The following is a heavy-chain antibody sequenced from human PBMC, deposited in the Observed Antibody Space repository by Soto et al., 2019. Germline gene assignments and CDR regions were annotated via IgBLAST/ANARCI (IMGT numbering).Heavy chain of an antibody. CDR3: ARTSSHYHFWSGYPRANWFDP. CDR2: IYYSGST. J-gene: IGHJ5*02. D-gene: IGHD3-3*01. V-gene: IGHV4-39*01. Sequence: NPSETLSLTCTVSCGSISSSSYYWGWIRQPPGKGLEWIGSIYYSGSTYYNPSLKSRVTISVDTSKNQFSLKLSSVTAADTAVYYCARTSSHYHFWSGYPRANWFDPWGQGHLVTVSS. CDR1: CGSISSSSYY.